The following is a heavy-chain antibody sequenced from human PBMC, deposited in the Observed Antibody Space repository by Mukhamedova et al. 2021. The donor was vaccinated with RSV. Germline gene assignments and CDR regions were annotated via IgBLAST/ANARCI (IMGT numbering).Heavy chain of an antibody. Sequence: IRQPPGKGLEWIGEINHSGSTNYNPSLKSRVTISVDTSKNQFSLKLSSVTAADTAVYYCARSKRFGVFRAYWFDPWGQGTLVTVS. D-gene: IGHD3-16*01. V-gene: IGHV4-34*01. J-gene: IGHJ5*02. CDR2: INHSGST. CDR3: ARSKRFGVFRAYWFDP.